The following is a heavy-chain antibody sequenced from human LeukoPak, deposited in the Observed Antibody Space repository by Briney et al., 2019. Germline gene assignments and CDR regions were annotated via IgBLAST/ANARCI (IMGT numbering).Heavy chain of an antibody. CDR2: IYYSGST. D-gene: IGHD2-2*01. V-gene: IGHV4-31*03. J-gene: IGHJ3*02. Sequence: SETLSLTCTVSGGSISSGGYYWSWIRQHPGRGLEWIGYIYYSGSTYYNPSLKSRVTISVDTSKNQFSLKLSSVTAADTAVYYCARDHVVVVPAAKNDAFDIWGQGTMVTVS. CDR1: GGSISSGGYY. CDR3: ARDHVVVVPAAKNDAFDI.